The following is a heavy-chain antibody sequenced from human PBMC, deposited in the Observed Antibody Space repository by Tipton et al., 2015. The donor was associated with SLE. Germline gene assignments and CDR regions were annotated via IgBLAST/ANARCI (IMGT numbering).Heavy chain of an antibody. CDR3: ARDRKYSSSWHPGP. V-gene: IGHV3-48*04. J-gene: IGHJ5*02. Sequence: GSLRLSCAASGFTFSSCSMNWVRQAPGKGLEWVSYISSSRSTIYYADSVKGRFTISRDNAKNSLYLQMNSLRAEDTAVYYCARDRKYSSSWHPGPWGQGTLVTVSS. D-gene: IGHD6-13*01. CDR2: ISSSRSTI. CDR1: GFTFSSCS.